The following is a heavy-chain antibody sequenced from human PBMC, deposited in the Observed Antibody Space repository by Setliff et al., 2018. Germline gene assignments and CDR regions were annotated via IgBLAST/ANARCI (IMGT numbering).Heavy chain of an antibody. CDR2: IDPRGSPV. CDR3: TRSRGTTVYGY. Sequence: PGGSLRLSCAASGFTFIDYYMNWIRQTPRKGLEWISHIDPRGSPVDYVDSVKGRFTISRDNTKNLVYLQMDSLRADDTAVYYCTRSRGTTVYGYWGQGTLVTVSS. D-gene: IGHD1-7*01. V-gene: IGHV3-11*01. J-gene: IGHJ4*02. CDR1: GFTFIDYY.